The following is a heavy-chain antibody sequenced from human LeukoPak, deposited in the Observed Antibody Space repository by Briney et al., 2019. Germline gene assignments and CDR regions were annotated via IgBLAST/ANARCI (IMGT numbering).Heavy chain of an antibody. D-gene: IGHD6-19*01. CDR2: IYYSGST. V-gene: IGHV4-39*07. Sequence: SETLSLTCTVSGGSISSSSYYWGWIRQPPGKGLEWIGSIYYSGSTYYKPSLKSRVTISVDTSKNQFSLKLSSVTAADTAVYYCASRRYSSGWYAGRTHDYWGQGTLVTVSS. CDR3: ASRRYSSGWYAGRTHDY. CDR1: GGSISSSSYY. J-gene: IGHJ4*02.